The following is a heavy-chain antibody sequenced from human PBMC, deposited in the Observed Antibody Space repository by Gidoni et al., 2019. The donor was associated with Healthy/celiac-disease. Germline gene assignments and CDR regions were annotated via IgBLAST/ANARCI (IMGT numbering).Heavy chain of an antibody. J-gene: IGHJ3*02. CDR1: GVTFSSYA. CDR2: IIPILGIA. V-gene: IGHV1-69*04. Sequence: QVQLVQSGAEVQKPGSSVKVSCKASGVTFSSYAISWVRQAPGQGLEWMGRIIPILGIANYAQKFQGRVTITADKSTSTAYMELSSLRSEDTAVYYCARDQGSGYYFGDAFDIWGQGTMVTVSS. D-gene: IGHD3-22*01. CDR3: ARDQGSGYYFGDAFDI.